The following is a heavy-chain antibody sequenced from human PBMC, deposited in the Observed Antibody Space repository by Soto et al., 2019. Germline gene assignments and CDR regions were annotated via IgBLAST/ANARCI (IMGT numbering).Heavy chain of an antibody. CDR2: IYYSGST. CDR3: ARIPYYYDSSGFDY. J-gene: IGHJ4*02. D-gene: IGHD3-22*01. Sequence: QVQLQESGPGLVKPSQTLSLTCTVSGGSIISGDYYWNWIRQPPGKGLEWIGYIYYSGSTYYSPSLKSRVTISIDTSKNQFSLKLSSVTAADTAVHYCARIPYYYDSSGFDYWGQGTLVTVSS. V-gene: IGHV4-30-4*01. CDR1: GGSIISGDYY.